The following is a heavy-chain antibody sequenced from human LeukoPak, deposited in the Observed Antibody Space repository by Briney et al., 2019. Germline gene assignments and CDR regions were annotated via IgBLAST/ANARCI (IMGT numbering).Heavy chain of an antibody. D-gene: IGHD3-22*01. Sequence: ASVKLSFKSSGYTFTVYYMHWVRHAPGQGLEWMGWINPNSGGTNYAQKFQGRVTMTRDTSISTAYMELSRLRSDDTAVYYCAREGGISSGLTHYWGQGTLVTVSS. CDR1: GYTFTVYY. J-gene: IGHJ4*02. CDR2: INPNSGGT. CDR3: AREGGISSGLTHY. V-gene: IGHV1-2*02.